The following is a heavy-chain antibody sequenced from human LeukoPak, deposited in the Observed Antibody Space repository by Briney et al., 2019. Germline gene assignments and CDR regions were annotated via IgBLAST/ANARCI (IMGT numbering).Heavy chain of an antibody. CDR1: GFTFSSYG. V-gene: IGHV3-30*02. J-gene: IGHJ4*02. CDR3: AKLISPYDY. CDR2: IRYDGNNK. Sequence: GGSLRLSCAASGFTFSSYGMHWVRQAPGKGLEWVAFIRYDGNNKYYTDSVKGRFTISRDNSKNTLYLRMNSLRAEDTAVYYCAKLISPYDYWGQGTLVLVSS.